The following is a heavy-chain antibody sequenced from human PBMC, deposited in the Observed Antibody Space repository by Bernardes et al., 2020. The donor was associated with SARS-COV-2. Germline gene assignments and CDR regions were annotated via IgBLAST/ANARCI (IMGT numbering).Heavy chain of an antibody. CDR2: ISSSGSTI. J-gene: IGHJ4*02. D-gene: IGHD3-10*01. V-gene: IGHV3-48*03. Sequence: GGSLRLSCAASGFTFSSYEMNWVRQAPGKGLEWVSYISSSGSTIYYADSVKGRFTISRDNAKNSLYLQMNSLRAEDTAVYYCARVGLGDGSGSYVFFFDYWGQGTLVTVSS. CDR1: GFTFSSYE. CDR3: ARVGLGDGSGSYVFFFDY.